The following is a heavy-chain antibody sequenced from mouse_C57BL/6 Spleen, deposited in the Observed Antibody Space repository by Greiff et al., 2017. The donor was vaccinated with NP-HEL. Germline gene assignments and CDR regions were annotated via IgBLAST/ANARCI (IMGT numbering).Heavy chain of an antibody. CDR2: IDPSDSYP. CDR1: GYTFTSYW. D-gene: IGHD1-1*01. J-gene: IGHJ4*01. V-gene: IGHV1-50*01. Sequence: QVQLQQPGAELVKPGASVKLSCKASGYTFTSYWMQWVNQRPGQGLEWIGEIDPSDSYPNYNQKFKGKATLTVDTSSSTAYMQRSSLTSEDSAVYYCARRYGSSYDAMDYWGQGTSVTVSS. CDR3: ARRYGSSYDAMDY.